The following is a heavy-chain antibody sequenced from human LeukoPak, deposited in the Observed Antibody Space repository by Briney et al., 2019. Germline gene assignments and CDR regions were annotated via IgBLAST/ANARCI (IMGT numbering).Heavy chain of an antibody. CDR1: GFTFSSYA. CDR3: AKDKSSGYSSILDY. Sequence: PGGSLRLSCAASGFTFSSYAMSWVRQAPGKGLEWVSAISGSGGSTYYADSVKGRFTISRDNSKNTLYLQMNSLRAEDTAVYYCAKDKSSGYSSILDYWGQGTLVTVSS. CDR2: ISGSGGST. D-gene: IGHD6-13*01. V-gene: IGHV3-23*01. J-gene: IGHJ4*02.